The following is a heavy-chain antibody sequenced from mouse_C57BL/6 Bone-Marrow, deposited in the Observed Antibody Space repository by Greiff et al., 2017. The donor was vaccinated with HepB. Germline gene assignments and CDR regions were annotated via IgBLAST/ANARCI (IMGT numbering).Heavy chain of an antibody. J-gene: IGHJ4*01. CDR1: GYTFTSYW. CDR2: IDPSDSYT. Sequence: VQLQQPGAELVMPGASVKLSCKASGYTFTSYWMHWVKQRPGQGLEWIGAIDPSDSYTNYNQKFKGKSSLPVDKSSSTAYMQLSSLTSEDSAVYYCSRGRRAMDYWGQGTSVTVSS. V-gene: IGHV1-69*01. CDR3: SRGRRAMDY.